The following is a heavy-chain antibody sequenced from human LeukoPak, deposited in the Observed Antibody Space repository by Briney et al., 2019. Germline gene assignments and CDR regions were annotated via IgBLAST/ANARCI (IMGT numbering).Heavy chain of an antibody. J-gene: IGHJ6*03. CDR1: GFSLSTSGVG. D-gene: IGHD2-15*01. Sequence: SGPTLVNPTQTLTLTCTFSGFSLSTSGVGVGWIRQPPGKALEWLALIYWDDDKRYSPSLKSRLTITKDTSKNQVVLTMTNMDPVDTATYYRAHRGGYCSGGSCYYYYYYVDVWGKGTTVTVSS. CDR3: AHRGGYCSGGSCYYYYYYVDV. CDR2: IYWDDDK. V-gene: IGHV2-5*02.